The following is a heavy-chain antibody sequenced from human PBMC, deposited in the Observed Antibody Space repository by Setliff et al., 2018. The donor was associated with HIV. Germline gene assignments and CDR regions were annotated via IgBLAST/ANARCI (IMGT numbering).Heavy chain of an antibody. CDR3: ASLFQYSGHDWFDF. V-gene: IGHV4-39*01. J-gene: IGHJ4*02. CDR2: VYYPGRS. Sequence: SETLSLTCTVSGGSISSTAYYWGWIRQPPGKGLEWIGSVYYPGRSFFNPSLKSRLTMSVDRSKNQFSLKLTSVTAADTAVYYCASLFQYSGHDWFDFWGQGTLVTVSS. CDR1: GGSISSTAYY. D-gene: IGHD5-12*01.